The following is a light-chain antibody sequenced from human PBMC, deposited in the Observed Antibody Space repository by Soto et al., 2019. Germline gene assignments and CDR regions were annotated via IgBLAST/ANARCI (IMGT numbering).Light chain of an antibody. CDR2: STH. CDR3: VLYMGAGIWV. J-gene: IGLJ3*02. CDR1: SGSVSTSYH. Sequence: QTVVTQEPSFSVSPGWTVTLTCGLSSGSVSTSYHPSWYQQTPGQAPRTLIYSTHTRSFGVPDRFSGSILGNKAALTITGAQADDESDYYCVLYMGAGIWVFGGGTKLTVL. V-gene: IGLV8-61*01.